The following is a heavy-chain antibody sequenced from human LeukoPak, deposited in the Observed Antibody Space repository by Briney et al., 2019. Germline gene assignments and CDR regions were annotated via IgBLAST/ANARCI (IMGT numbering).Heavy chain of an antibody. D-gene: IGHD3-9*01. J-gene: IGHJ6*03. Sequence: PSETLSLTCAVYGGSFSGYYWSWIRQPPGKGLEWIGEINHSGSTNYNPSLKSRVTISVDTSKNQFSLKLSSVTAADTAVYYCARYDILTGNVGYYYYYMDVWAKGPRSPSP. CDR1: GGSFSGYY. V-gene: IGHV4-34*01. CDR3: ARYDILTGNVGYYYYYMDV. CDR2: INHSGST.